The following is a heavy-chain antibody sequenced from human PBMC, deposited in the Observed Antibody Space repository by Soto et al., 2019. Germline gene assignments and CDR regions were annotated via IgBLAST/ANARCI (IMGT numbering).Heavy chain of an antibody. CDR3: ARHVLAVALGGNWFDP. J-gene: IGHJ5*02. D-gene: IGHD6-19*01. CDR1: GGSIGSSSYY. CDR2: IYYSGST. Sequence: TSETLSLTCPVSGGSIGSSSYYWGWVRQPPGKGLEWIGSIYYSGSTYYNPSLKSRVTISVDTSKNQFSLKLSSVTAADTAVYYCARHVLAVALGGNWFDPWGQGTLVTVSS. V-gene: IGHV4-39*01.